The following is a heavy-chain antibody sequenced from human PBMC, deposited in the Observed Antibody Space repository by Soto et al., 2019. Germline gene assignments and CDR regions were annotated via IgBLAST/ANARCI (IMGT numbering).Heavy chain of an antibody. D-gene: IGHD2-2*01. CDR3: AKDPGYCASATCYDLY. Sequence: HPGGSLRLSCAASGFSFSTSAMSWVRQAPGKGLEWVSVIRGSGGILGGGILGGGGSTYYADTVKGRFTISRDNSKNTLYLEMNSLRAEDTAVYYCAKDPGYCASATCYDLYWGQGTLVTVSS. CDR1: GFSFSTSA. V-gene: IGHV3-23*01. J-gene: IGHJ4*02. CDR2: IRGSGGILGGGILGGGGST.